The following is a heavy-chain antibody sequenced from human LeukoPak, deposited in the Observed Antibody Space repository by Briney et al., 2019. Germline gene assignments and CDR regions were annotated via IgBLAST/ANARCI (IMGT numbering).Heavy chain of an antibody. V-gene: IGHV3-21*01. CDR2: LSSSSTYV. D-gene: IGHD2-15*01. CDR3: ARVRCSGGGYFYNFDY. Sequence: KTGGSLRLSCAASGFTFSTYSMNWVRQAPGKGLEWVSSLSSSSTYVYYADSVKGRFTISRDNAKNSLYLQMNSLRAEDTAVYYCARVRCSGGGYFYNFDYWGQGSLVTVSS. CDR1: GFTFSTYS. J-gene: IGHJ4*02.